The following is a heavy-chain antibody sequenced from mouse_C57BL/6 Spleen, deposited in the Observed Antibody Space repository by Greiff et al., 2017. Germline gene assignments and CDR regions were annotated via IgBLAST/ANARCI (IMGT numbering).Heavy chain of an antibody. CDR1: GYTFTDYY. Sequence: VQLQQSGPELVKPGASVKISCKASGYTFTDYYMNWVKQSHGKSLEWIGDINPNNGGTSYNQKFKGKATLTVDKSSSTAYMELRSLTSEDSAVYYCAGRSGSSYFDYWGQGTTLTVSS. CDR2: INPNNGGT. V-gene: IGHV1-26*01. D-gene: IGHD1-1*01. CDR3: AGRSGSSYFDY. J-gene: IGHJ2*01.